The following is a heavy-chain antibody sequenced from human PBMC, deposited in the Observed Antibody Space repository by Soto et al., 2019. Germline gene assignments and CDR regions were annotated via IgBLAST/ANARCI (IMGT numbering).Heavy chain of an antibody. CDR3: AGAFNSGYEYYFDY. Sequence: PSETLSLTCTVSSDSVSSSSYTWGWIRQPPGKGPEWIGTIYYGGSAFYNPSLKSRVYLPVDTSQNQFSLKLGSVTAADTAVYSCAGAFNSGYEYYFDYWGQGTLVTVSS. V-gene: IGHV4-39*01. J-gene: IGHJ4*02. CDR1: SDSVSSSSYT. CDR2: IYYGGSA. D-gene: IGHD5-12*01.